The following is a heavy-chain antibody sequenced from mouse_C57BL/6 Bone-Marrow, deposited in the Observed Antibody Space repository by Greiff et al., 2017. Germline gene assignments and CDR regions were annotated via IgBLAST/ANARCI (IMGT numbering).Heavy chain of an antibody. V-gene: IGHV1-26*01. CDR3: TRSPIYYDYDGVAY. CDR2: INPTNGGT. Sequence: EVQLQQSGPELVKPGASVKISCKASGYTFTDYYMNWVKQSHGKSLEWIGDINPTNGGTSYNQKFKGKATLTVDKSSSTAYMELRSLTSEDSAVYCGTRSPIYYDYDGVAYWGQGTLVTVSA. CDR1: GYTFTDYY. J-gene: IGHJ3*01. D-gene: IGHD2-4*01.